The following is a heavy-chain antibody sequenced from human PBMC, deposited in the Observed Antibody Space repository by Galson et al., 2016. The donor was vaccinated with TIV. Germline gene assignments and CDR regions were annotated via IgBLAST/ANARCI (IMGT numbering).Heavy chain of an antibody. CDR2: TLYDGTKK. CDR3: ARDPRIYGDYLLAYFDY. D-gene: IGHD4-17*01. J-gene: IGHJ4*02. Sequence: SLRLSCAASGFTFSSYGMHWVRQAPGKGLEWVAVTLYDGTKKFYADSVKGRFTISKDNSKNTVSLEMNSLRIEDTAVYYCARDPRIYGDYLLAYFDYWGQGTLLTVSS. V-gene: IGHV3-30*03. CDR1: GFTFSSYG.